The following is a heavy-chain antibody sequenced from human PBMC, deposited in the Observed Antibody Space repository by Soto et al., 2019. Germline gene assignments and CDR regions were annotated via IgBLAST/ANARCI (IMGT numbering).Heavy chain of an antibody. V-gene: IGHV3-30-3*01. J-gene: IGHJ4*02. Sequence: GGSLRLSCAASGFTFSSYAMHWVRQAPGKGLEWVAVISYDGSNKYYADSVKGRFTISRDNSKNTLYLQMNSLRAEDTAVYYCARALVVVAATLGYWGQGTLV. CDR3: ARALVVVAATLGY. D-gene: IGHD2-15*01. CDR1: GFTFSSYA. CDR2: ISYDGSNK.